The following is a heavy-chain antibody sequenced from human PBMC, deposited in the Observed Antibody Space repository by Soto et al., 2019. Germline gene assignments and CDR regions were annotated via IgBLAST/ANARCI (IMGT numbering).Heavy chain of an antibody. D-gene: IGHD2-2*01. CDR1: GGSISSISYY. CDR3: ARVDIAVVPSTIFGS. CDR2: IKYSGHT. J-gene: IGHJ4*02. Sequence: QLQLQESGPGLVKSSETLSLTCTVSGGSISSISYYWGWIRQPPGKGLEWIGSIKYSGHTYYNPSLKSRVTISVDTSKNQFSLRLSSVTAAETAVYYCARVDIAVVPSTIFGSWGQGALVTVSS. V-gene: IGHV4-39*01.